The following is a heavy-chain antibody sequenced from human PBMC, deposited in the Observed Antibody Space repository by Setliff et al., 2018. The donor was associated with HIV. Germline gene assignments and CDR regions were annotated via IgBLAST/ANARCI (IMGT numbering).Heavy chain of an antibody. CDR2: IYYSGST. CDR1: GGSISSTNYY. CDR3: AREVFSGWRIFDI. V-gene: IGHV4-39*07. D-gene: IGHD6-19*01. J-gene: IGHJ3*02. Sequence: SETLSLTCTVPGGSISSTNYYWGWIRQPPGKGLEWIGSIYYSGSTNYKPSLKSRVTISLDTSKNQFSLKLSSVTAADTAVYYCAREVFSGWRIFDIWGHGTMVTVSS.